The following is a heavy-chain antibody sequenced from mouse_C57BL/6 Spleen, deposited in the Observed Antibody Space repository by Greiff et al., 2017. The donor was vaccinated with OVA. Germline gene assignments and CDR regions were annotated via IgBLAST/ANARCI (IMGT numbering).Heavy chain of an antibody. CDR3: ARGDYYSNYVGLYFDV. CDR1: GYTFTDYY. CDR2: IYPGSGNT. V-gene: IGHV1-76*01. J-gene: IGHJ1*03. Sequence: VQLQQSGAELVRPGASVKLSCKASGYTFTDYYINWVKQRPGQGLEWIARIYPGSGNTYYNEKFKGKATLTAEKSSSTAYMQLSSLTSEDSAVYFCARGDYYSNYVGLYFDVWGTGTTVTVSS. D-gene: IGHD2-5*01.